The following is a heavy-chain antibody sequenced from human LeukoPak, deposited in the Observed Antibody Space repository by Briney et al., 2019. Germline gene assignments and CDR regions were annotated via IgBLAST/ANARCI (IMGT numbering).Heavy chain of an antibody. J-gene: IGHJ4*02. D-gene: IGHD3-9*01. V-gene: IGHV3-48*04. CDR2: ISSSGSTI. CDR3: AREGYDILTGYYIRDPIFDY. CDR1: GFTFSSYG. Sequence: GGSLRLSCAASGFTFSSYGMSWVRQAPGKGLEWVSYISSSGSTIYYADSVKGRFTISRDNAKNSLYLQMNSLRAEDTAVYYCAREGYDILTGYYIRDPIFDYSGQGTLVTVSS.